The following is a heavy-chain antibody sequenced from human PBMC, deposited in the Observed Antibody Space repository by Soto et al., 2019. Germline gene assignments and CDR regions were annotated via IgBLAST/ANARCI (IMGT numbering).Heavy chain of an antibody. CDR2: IYYSGST. CDR3: ARVTYYYDSSGYPLFDY. J-gene: IGHJ4*02. Sequence: PSETLSLTCTVSGGSISSGDYYWSWIRQPPGKGLEWIGYIYYSGSTYYNPSLKSRVTISVDTSKNQFSLKLSSVTATDTAVYYCARVTYYYDSSGYPLFDYWGQGTLVTVSS. V-gene: IGHV4-30-4*01. CDR1: GGSISSGDYY. D-gene: IGHD3-22*01.